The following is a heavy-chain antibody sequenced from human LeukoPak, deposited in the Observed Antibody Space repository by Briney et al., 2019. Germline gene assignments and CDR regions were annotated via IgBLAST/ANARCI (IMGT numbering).Heavy chain of an antibody. Sequence: PGGTLRLSCSASGFSFSSDSMSWVRQAPGKGLEWVSGILGLGGAGRTYYADSVKGRFTISRDNSKNTLYLQMNSLRAEDTAVHYCAHGTMYQLDYWGQGTLVTVSS. J-gene: IGHJ4*02. V-gene: IGHV3-23*01. CDR2: ILGLGGAGRT. D-gene: IGHD2-2*01. CDR3: AHGTMYQLDY. CDR1: GFSFSSDS.